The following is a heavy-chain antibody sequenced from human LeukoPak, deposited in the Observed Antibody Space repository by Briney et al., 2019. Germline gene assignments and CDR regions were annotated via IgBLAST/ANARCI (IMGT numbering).Heavy chain of an antibody. J-gene: IGHJ2*01. CDR2: IYYSGST. V-gene: IGHV4-59*01. D-gene: IGHD3-10*01. CDR1: GGSISSYY. Sequence: SETLSLTRTVSGGSISSYYWSWIRQPPGKGLEWIGYIYYSGSTNYNPSLKSRVTISVDTSKNQFSLKLSSVTAADTAVYYCARDVYYGSGKPPWYFDLWGRGTLVTVSS. CDR3: ARDVYYGSGKPPWYFDL.